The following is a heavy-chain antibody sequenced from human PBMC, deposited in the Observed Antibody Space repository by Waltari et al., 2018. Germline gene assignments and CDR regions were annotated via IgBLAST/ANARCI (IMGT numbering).Heavy chain of an antibody. CDR2: ISSTGNTI. Sequence: EVQLVESGGGPVQPGGSLRLSCAASGFIFSNHEMNWVRRAPGKGLEWVSYISSTGNTIYYADSVKGRFSVYRDNDKNSLYLQMNSLRADDTALYFCSRGPHRSSYHPPDYWGQGTPVTVSS. D-gene: IGHD4-4*01. CDR3: SRGPHRSSYHPPDY. CDR1: GFIFSNHE. J-gene: IGHJ4*02. V-gene: IGHV3-48*03.